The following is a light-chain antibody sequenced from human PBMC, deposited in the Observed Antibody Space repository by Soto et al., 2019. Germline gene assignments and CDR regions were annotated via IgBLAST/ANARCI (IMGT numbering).Light chain of an antibody. CDR2: SHD. CDR3: IAWDDSLKGPV. J-gene: IGLJ3*02. V-gene: IGLV1-44*01. Sequence: QPVLTQPPSASGTPGQRVTISCSGSSSNIGRNAVNWYQQVPGTAPKLLIYSHDQRPSGVPDRFSGSKSGTSASLAISGLQSEDEDNYYCIAWDDSLKGPVFGGGTKLTVL. CDR1: SSNIGRNA.